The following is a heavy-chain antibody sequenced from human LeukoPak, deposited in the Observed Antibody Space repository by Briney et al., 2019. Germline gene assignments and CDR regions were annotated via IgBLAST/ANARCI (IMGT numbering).Heavy chain of an antibody. CDR1: GYTFTSYY. CDR2: INPSGGST. Sequence: ASVKVSCKASGYTFTSYYMHWVRRAPGQGLEWMGIINPSGGSTSYAQKFQGRVTMTRDMSTSTVYMELSSLRSEDTAVYYCARDRYNWNYRSYYFDYWGQGTLVTVSS. D-gene: IGHD1-7*01. J-gene: IGHJ4*02. V-gene: IGHV1-46*01. CDR3: ARDRYNWNYRSYYFDY.